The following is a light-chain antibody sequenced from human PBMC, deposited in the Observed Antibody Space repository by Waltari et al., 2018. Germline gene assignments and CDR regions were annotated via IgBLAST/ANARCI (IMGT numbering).Light chain of an antibody. CDR1: QSVSTW. CDR2: AAS. Sequence: DIQMTQSPSTLSASIGDRVTITCRASQSVSTWLAWYQQKPGKAPKLLMYAASSLASGVPSRFSGSGSGTEFTLTINSLQPDDFATYYCQQYNTYSGTFGQGTKVEIK. CDR3: QQYNTYSGT. V-gene: IGKV1-5*03. J-gene: IGKJ1*01.